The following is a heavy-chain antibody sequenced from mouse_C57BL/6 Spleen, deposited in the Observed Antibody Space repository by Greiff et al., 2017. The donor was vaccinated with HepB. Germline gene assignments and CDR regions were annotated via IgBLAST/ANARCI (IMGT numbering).Heavy chain of an antibody. CDR2: IWSGGST. D-gene: IGHD2-2*01. CDR3: ASSTMVTTPWFAY. J-gene: IGHJ3*01. Sequence: VKVVESGPGLVQPSQSLSITCTVSGFSLTSYGVHWVRQSPGKGLEWLGVIWSGGSTDYNAAFISRLSISKDNSKSQVFFKMNSLQADDTAIYYCASSTMVTTPWFAYWGQGTLVTVSA. CDR1: GFSLTSYG. V-gene: IGHV2-2*01.